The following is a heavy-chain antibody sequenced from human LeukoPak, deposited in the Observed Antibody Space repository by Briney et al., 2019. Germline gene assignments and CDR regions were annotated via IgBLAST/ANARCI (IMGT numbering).Heavy chain of an antibody. Sequence: GRSLRLSCAASGFTFSSYGMHWVRQAPGKGLEWVAVISYDGSHKYYADSVKGRFTISRDNSKNTLYLQMNSLRAEDTAVYYCAKDLGYCSSTSCPDYYYYGMGVWGQGTTVTVSS. D-gene: IGHD2-2*01. CDR3: AKDLGYCSSTSCPDYYYYGMGV. V-gene: IGHV3-30*18. J-gene: IGHJ6*02. CDR2: ISYDGSHK. CDR1: GFTFSSYG.